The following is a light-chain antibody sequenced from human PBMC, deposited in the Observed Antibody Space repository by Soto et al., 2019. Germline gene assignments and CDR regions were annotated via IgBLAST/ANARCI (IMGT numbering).Light chain of an antibody. Sequence: AIQMTQSPSSLSASVGDRVTITCRASQGIRNDLDWFQQKPGKAPKLLIYAASNLQSGVPARFSGSGSGTDFTLTISSHQPEDFATYYCLQKYFYPSSFGPGTTVDIK. V-gene: IGKV1-6*01. CDR3: LQKYFYPSS. CDR1: QGIRND. CDR2: AAS. J-gene: IGKJ3*01.